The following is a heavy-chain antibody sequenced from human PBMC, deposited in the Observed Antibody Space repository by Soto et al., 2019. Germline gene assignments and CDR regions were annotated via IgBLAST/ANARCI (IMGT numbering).Heavy chain of an antibody. J-gene: IGHJ4*02. CDR3: AKDSIRDHIVGATTGFDY. Sequence: GGSLRLSCAASGFTFSSYAMSWVRQAPGKGLEWVSAISGSGGSTYYADSVKGRFTISRDNSKNTLYLQMNSLRAEDTAVYYCAKDSIRDHIVGATTGFDYWGQGTLVTVSS. D-gene: IGHD1-26*01. V-gene: IGHV3-23*01. CDR2: ISGSGGST. CDR1: GFTFSSYA.